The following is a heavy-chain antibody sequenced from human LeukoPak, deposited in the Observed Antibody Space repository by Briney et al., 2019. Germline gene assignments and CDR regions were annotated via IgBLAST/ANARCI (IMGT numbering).Heavy chain of an antibody. CDR1: GFTFSNYW. J-gene: IGHJ4*02. CDR3: ARESSGIAATDKIDF. D-gene: IGHD6-13*01. Sequence: GGSLRLSCEGSGFTFSNYWMGWVRQAPGKGLQWVANIKTDGSEKYYVDSVKGRFTISRDNAKNSLYLQMDSLRAEDTAVYYCARESSGIAATDKIDFWGQGTLVTVSS. V-gene: IGHV3-7*01. CDR2: IKTDGSEK.